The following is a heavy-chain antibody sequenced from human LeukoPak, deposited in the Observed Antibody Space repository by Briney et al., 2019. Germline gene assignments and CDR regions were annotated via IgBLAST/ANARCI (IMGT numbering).Heavy chain of an antibody. J-gene: IGHJ6*04. D-gene: IGHD5-24*01. CDR3: ARELEDGHYYYGMDV. CDR2: IIPIFGTA. V-gene: IGHV1-69*06. CDR1: GGTFSSYA. Sequence: SVKVSCKASGGTFSSYAISWVRQAPGQGLEWMGGIIPIFGTANYAQKFQGRVTITADKSTSTAYMELSSLRSEDTAVYYRARELEDGHYYYGMDVWGKGTTVTVSS.